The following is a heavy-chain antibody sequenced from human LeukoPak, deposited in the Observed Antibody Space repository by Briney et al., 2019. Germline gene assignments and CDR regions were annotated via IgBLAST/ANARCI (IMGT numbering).Heavy chain of an antibody. CDR1: VYTFTGYY. V-gene: IGHV1-2*02. CDR3: AREIVVVVAAGDAFDI. Sequence: GASVKVSCKASVYTFTGYYMHWVRQAPGQGLEWMGWINPNSGGTNYAQKFQGRVTMTRDTSISTAYMELSRLRSDDTAVYYCAREIVVVVAAGDAFDIWGQGTMVTVSS. J-gene: IGHJ3*02. D-gene: IGHD2-15*01. CDR2: INPNSGGT.